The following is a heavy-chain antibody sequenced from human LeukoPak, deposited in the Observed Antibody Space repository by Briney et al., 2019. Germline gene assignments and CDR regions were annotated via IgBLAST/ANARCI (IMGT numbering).Heavy chain of an antibody. CDR3: AKDGYGGAYFES. CDR2: ISGGGGST. Sequence: GGSLRLSCAASGFRFSNYAMNWVRQALGKGLEWVSSISGGGGSTYYADSVKGRFTISGDNSKNTLYLQLNSLRTEDTAVYRCAKDGYGGAYFESWGQGTLVTVSS. CDR1: GFRFSNYA. D-gene: IGHD4-23*01. J-gene: IGHJ4*02. V-gene: IGHV3-23*01.